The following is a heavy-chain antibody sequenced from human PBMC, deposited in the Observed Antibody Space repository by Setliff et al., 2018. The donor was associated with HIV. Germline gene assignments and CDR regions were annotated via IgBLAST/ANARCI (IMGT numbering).Heavy chain of an antibody. D-gene: IGHD6-13*01. J-gene: IGHJ4*02. V-gene: IGHV3-48*01. CDR1: GFSFSDYS. Sequence: GGSLRLSCAASGFSFSDYSMNWVRQAPGKGLEWVSYINNISSTISYADSVKGRFTISRDNSKNTLYLQMNSLRAEDTAVYYCARDLPVSNWYRYGLDYWGQGTLVTVSS. CDR2: INNISSTI. CDR3: ARDLPVSNWYRYGLDY.